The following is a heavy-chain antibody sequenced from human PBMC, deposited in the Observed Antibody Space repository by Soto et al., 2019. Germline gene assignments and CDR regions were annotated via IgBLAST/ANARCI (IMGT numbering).Heavy chain of an antibody. CDR1: GGSFSGYY. D-gene: IGHD6-6*01. CDR2: INHSGGT. CDR3: ARGYPTRLSSSSWFDP. Sequence: PSETLSLTCAVYGGSFSGYYWSWIRQPPGKGLEWIGEINHSGGTNYNPSLKSRVTISVDTSKNQLSLKLSSVTAADTAVYYCARGYPTRLSSSSWFDPWGQGTLVTVSS. V-gene: IGHV4-34*01. J-gene: IGHJ5*02.